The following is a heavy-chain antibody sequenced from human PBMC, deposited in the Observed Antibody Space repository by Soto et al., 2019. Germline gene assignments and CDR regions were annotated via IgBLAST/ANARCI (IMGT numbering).Heavy chain of an antibody. J-gene: IGHJ5*02. D-gene: IGHD3-3*01. CDR3: AREEIYDFWSGYPSNWFDP. CDR1: GYTFTSYA. V-gene: IGHV1-3*01. Sequence: QVQLVQSGAEVKKPGASVKVSCKASGYTFTSYAMHWVRQAPGQRLEWMGWINAGNGNTKYSQKFQGRVTITRDTSASTAYMELSSLRSEDTAVYYRAREEIYDFWSGYPSNWFDPWGQGTLVTVSS. CDR2: INAGNGNT.